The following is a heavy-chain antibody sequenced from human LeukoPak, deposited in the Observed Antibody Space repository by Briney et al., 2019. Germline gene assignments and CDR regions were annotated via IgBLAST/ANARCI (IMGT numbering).Heavy chain of an antibody. D-gene: IGHD3-10*01. J-gene: IGHJ4*02. V-gene: IGHV3-11*05. CDR1: AFTFSDYY. CDR2: ISSSSSYT. CDR3: ARGRARGVAAPFGY. Sequence: GGSLRLSCAASAFTFSDYYMSWIRQAPGKGLEWVSYISSSSSYTNYADSVKGRFTISRDNAKNSLYLQMNSLRADDTAVYYCARGRARGVAAPFGYWGQGTLVTVSS.